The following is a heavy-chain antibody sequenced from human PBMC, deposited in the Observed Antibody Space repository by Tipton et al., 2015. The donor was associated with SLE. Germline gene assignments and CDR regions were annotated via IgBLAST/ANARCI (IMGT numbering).Heavy chain of an antibody. V-gene: IGHV4-4*07. CDR1: GGSIGNNQ. J-gene: IGHJ5*02. D-gene: IGHD3-9*01. Sequence: TLSLTCTVSGGSIGNNQWSWIRQPAGRGLEWIGRVYNSGTSRYNPSLKSRVVVAMDASKNQVSLKLRSVTAADTAVYYCARLTAITIFNNWFDPWGQGTLVTVSS. CDR2: VYNSGTS. CDR3: ARLTAITIFNNWFDP.